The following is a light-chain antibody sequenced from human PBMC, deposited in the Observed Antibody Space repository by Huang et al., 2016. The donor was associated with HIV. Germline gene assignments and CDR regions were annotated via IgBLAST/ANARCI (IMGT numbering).Light chain of an antibody. CDR3: QQYGRSPIT. V-gene: IGKV3-20*01. CDR1: QSVRSN. J-gene: IGKJ4*01. Sequence: EIVLTQSPGTLSFSPGDRATLSCRASQSVRSNLAWYQQTPGQSPRLLIYDASRRATGIPDRVSGSGSGTDFTLTISRLEPEDFAVYYCQQYGRSPITFGGGTKVEIK. CDR2: DAS.